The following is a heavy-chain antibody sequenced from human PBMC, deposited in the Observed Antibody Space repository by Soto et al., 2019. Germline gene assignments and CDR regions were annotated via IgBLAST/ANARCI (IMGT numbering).Heavy chain of an antibody. J-gene: IGHJ4*02. V-gene: IGHV3-15*07. D-gene: IGHD6-13*01. Sequence: GGSLRLSCAASGFTLRNAWMNWVRQAPGKGLEWVGRIKTKTDGGTTDYAAPVKGRFAISRQDSNNTLYLQMTSLKTEDTAVYYCTTDGPRTAATDIFVYWGQGTLVNVLS. CDR3: TTDGPRTAATDIFVY. CDR2: IKTKTDGGTT. CDR1: GFTLRNAW.